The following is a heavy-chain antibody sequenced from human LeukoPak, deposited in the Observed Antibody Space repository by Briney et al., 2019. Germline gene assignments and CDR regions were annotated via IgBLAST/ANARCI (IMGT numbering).Heavy chain of an antibody. Sequence: GGSLRLSCAASGFTFSSYGMHWVRQAPGKGLEWVAFIRYDGSNKNHVDSVKGRFTISRDNSKNTLYLQMNSLRDEDTAVYYCAKDPEAYCGADCYSGRPDYWGQGTLVTVSS. CDR2: IRYDGSNK. D-gene: IGHD2-21*02. CDR3: AKDPEAYCGADCYSGRPDY. CDR1: GFTFSSYG. J-gene: IGHJ4*02. V-gene: IGHV3-30*02.